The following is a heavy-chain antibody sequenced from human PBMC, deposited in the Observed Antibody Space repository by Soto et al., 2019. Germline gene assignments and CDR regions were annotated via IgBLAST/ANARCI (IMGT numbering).Heavy chain of an antibody. CDR2: INHSVST. V-gene: IGHV4-34*01. J-gene: IGHJ6*01. Sequence: SETLSLTCAVYGGSFSGYYWSWIRQPPGKGLEWIGEINHSVSTNYNPSLKSRVTISVDTSKNQFSLKLSSVTAADTAVYYCARGFLRFLEWLPRGYGMNGWGRGNTVTVSS. CDR3: ARGFLRFLEWLPRGYGMNG. D-gene: IGHD3-3*01. CDR1: GGSFSGYY.